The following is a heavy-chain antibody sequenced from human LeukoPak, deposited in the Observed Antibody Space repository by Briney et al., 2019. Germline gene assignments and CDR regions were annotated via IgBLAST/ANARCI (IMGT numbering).Heavy chain of an antibody. J-gene: IGHJ4*02. V-gene: IGHV3-33*08. D-gene: IGHD6-13*01. Sequence: GGSLRLSCAASGFTFSSYTMNWVRQAPGKGLEWVAVIWYDGSNKFYADSVKGRFTISRDNSKNTLYLQMNSLRAEDTAVYYCARDRAAADLDYWGQGTLVTVSS. CDR3: ARDRAAADLDY. CDR1: GFTFSSYT. CDR2: IWYDGSNK.